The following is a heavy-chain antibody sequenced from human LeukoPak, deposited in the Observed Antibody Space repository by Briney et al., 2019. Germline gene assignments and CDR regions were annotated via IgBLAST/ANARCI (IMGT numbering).Heavy chain of an antibody. CDR2: INHSGST. CDR3: ARDLARIVGATGYYYGMDV. CDR1: GGXFSGYY. D-gene: IGHD1-26*01. J-gene: IGHJ6*02. Sequence: SETLSLTCAVYGGXFSGYYWSWIRQPPGKGLEWLGEINHSGSTNYNPSLKSRVTISVDTSKNQFSLKLSSVTAADTAVYYCARDLARIVGATGYYYGMDVWGQGTTVTVSS. V-gene: IGHV4-34*01.